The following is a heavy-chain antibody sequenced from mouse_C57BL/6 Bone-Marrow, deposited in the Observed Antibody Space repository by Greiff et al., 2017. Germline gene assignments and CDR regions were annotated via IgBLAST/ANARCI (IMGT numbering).Heavy chain of an antibody. D-gene: IGHD5-5*01. J-gene: IGHJ4*01. CDR1: GYSFTGYY. Sequence: EVQGVESGPELVKPGASVKISCKASGYSFTGYYMNWVKQSPEKSLEWIGEINPSTGGTTYNQKFKAKATLTVDKSSSTAYMQLKSLTSEDSAVYYCASGLPYAMDYWGQGTSVTVSS. V-gene: IGHV1-42*01. CDR2: INPSTGGT. CDR3: ASGLPYAMDY.